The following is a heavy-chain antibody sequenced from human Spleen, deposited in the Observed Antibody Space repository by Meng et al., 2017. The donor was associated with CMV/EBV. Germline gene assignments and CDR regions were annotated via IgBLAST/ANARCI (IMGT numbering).Heavy chain of an antibody. CDR2: INPNSGGT. CDR3: ARGGGKTYYDFWSGYYMN. CDR1: TFPGPY. J-gene: IGHJ4*02. D-gene: IGHD3-3*01. V-gene: IGHV1-2*02. Sequence: TFPGPYIHWVLQAPGHGLEWIGWINPNSGGTNYEQKFQSRVTMTRDTSISTAYMELSSLRADDTGVYYCARGGGKTYYDFWSGYYMNWGQGTLVTVSS.